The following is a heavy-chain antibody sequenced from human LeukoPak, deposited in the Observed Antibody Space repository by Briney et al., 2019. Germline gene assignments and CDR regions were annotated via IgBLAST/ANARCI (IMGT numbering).Heavy chain of an antibody. V-gene: IGHV3-30*14. J-gene: IGHJ4*02. CDR1: GFTFSSYA. Sequence: GRSLRLSCAASGFTFSSYAMHWVRQAPGKGLEWVAVISYDGSNKYYADSVKGRFTISRDNSKNTLYLQMGSLRAEDMAVYYCARGALDCGGDCYYYWGQGTLVTVSS. D-gene: IGHD2-21*02. CDR2: ISYDGSNK. CDR3: ARGALDCGGDCYYY.